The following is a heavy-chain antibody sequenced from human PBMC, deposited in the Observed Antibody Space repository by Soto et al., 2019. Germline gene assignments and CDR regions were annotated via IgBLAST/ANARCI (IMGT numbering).Heavy chain of an antibody. V-gene: IGHV1-18*01. CDR3: ARGVGSGSYYNQYNWFDP. J-gene: IGHJ5*02. Sequence: QVQLVQSGAEVKKPGASVKVSCKASGYTFTNYGISWVRQAPGQGLEWMGWISAYNGNTKYAQKLQGRVTMTTDTSTSTAYLELRSLRSDDTAVYYCARGVGSGSYYNQYNWFDPWGQGTLVTVSS. D-gene: IGHD3-10*01. CDR1: GYTFTNYG. CDR2: ISAYNGNT.